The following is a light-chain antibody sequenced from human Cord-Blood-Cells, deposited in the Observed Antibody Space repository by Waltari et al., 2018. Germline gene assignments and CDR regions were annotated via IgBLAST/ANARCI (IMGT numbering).Light chain of an antibody. V-gene: IGKV2-28*01. Sequence: DIVMTQSPLSLPVTPGEPASISCRSSQSLRHSNGYNYLDWYLQKPGQSPQLLNYLGSNRASGVPDRFSGSGSGTDFTLKISRVEAEDVGVYYCMQALQTPWTFGQGTKVEIK. J-gene: IGKJ1*01. CDR1: QSLRHSNGYNY. CDR2: LGS. CDR3: MQALQTPWT.